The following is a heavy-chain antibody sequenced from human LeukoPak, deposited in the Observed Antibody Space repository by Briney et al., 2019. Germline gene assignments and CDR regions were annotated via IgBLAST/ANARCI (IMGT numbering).Heavy chain of an antibody. Sequence: GGSLRLSCAASGFTFSNAWMSWVRQAPGKGLEWVGRIKSKTDGGTTDYAAPVKGRFTISRDDSKNTLYLQMNSLKTEDTAVYYCTTDLGGYDSSGYYYEQDWGQGTLVTVSS. J-gene: IGHJ4*02. CDR2: IKSKTDGGTT. V-gene: IGHV3-15*01. CDR3: TTDLGGYDSSGYYYEQD. D-gene: IGHD3-22*01. CDR1: GFTFSNAW.